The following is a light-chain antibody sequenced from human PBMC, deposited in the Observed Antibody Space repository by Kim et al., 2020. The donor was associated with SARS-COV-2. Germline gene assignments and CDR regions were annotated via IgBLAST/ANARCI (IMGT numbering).Light chain of an antibody. V-gene: IGLV1-51*01. CDR2: DNN. Sequence: GQKVTISCSGSSSIIGNNYVSWYQQLPGTAPKLLIYDNNKRPAEIPDRFSGSKSGTSATLGITGLQTGDEADYYCGTWDSSLSAGVFGGGTQLTVL. CDR3: GTWDSSLSAGV. J-gene: IGLJ3*02. CDR1: SSIIGNNY.